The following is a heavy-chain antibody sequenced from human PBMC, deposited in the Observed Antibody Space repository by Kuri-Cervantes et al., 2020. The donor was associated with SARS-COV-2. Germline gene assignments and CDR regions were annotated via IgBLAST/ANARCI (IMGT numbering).Heavy chain of an antibody. Sequence: LSLTCAASGFTFSSYGMHWVRQAPGKGLEWVAFIRYDGSNKYYADSVKGRFTISRDNSKNTLYLQMNSLRAEDTAVYYCARVGGGEQQLLYPFDYWGQGTLVTVSS. CDR1: GFTFSSYG. CDR3: ARVGGGEQQLLYPFDY. J-gene: IGHJ4*02. V-gene: IGHV3-30*02. D-gene: IGHD6-13*01. CDR2: IRYDGSNK.